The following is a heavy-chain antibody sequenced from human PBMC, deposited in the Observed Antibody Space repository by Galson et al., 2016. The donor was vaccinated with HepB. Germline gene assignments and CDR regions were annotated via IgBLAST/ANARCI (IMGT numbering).Heavy chain of an antibody. D-gene: IGHD4-17*01. CDR2: IKEDGSEE. J-gene: IGHJ4*02. V-gene: IGHV3-7*01. CDR3: AKKWSYGDYSFFDY. CDR1: GFTFSSYW. Sequence: LRLSCAASGFTFSSYWMSWVRQAPGKGLEWVANIKEDGSEEYYVDSVKGRFTISRDNAKNSLYLQMNRLRAGDTAVYYCAKKWSYGDYSFFDYWGQGTLVTVSS.